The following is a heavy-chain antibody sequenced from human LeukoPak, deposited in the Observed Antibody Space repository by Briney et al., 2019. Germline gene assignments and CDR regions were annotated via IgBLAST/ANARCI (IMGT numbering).Heavy chain of an antibody. J-gene: IGHJ4*02. CDR1: GFSFSNYA. V-gene: IGHV3-23*01. CDR3: AKSSYYDNSGYYYFDY. CDR2: ISGSGGST. D-gene: IGHD3-22*01. Sequence: QPGGSLRLSCAASGFSFSNYAMSWVRQAPGKGLKWVSAISGSGGSTYYADSVKGRFTISRDNSKNTLFLQMNSLRAEDTAVYYCAKSSYYDNSGYYYFDYWGQGTLVTVSS.